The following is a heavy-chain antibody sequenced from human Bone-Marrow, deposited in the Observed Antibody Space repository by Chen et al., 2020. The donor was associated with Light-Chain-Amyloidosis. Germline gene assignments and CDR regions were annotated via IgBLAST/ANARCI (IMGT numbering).Heavy chain of an antibody. CDR1: GITFSSYA. CDR2: DSGTIIIT. CDR3: ATRYCSGGSCYSPYFEY. V-gene: IGHV3-23*01. Sequence: EVQLLESGGGLVQPGGSLRLSCVASGITFSSYAMNWVRQAPGKGREWVSSDSGTIIITYYTDSVKGRFTTSRDNSKNTVYLQMSSLRADDTAVYYCATRYCSGGSCYSPYFEYWGQGTLVTVSS. J-gene: IGHJ4*02. D-gene: IGHD2-15*01.